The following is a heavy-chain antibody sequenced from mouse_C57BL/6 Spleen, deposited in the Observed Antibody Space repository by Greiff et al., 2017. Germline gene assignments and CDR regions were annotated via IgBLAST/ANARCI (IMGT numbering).Heavy chain of an antibody. CDR3: ARNGYSYAMDY. D-gene: IGHD2-3*01. Sequence: QVQLKESGAELVRPGASVKLSCKASGYTFTDYYINWVKQRPGQGLEWIARIYPGSGNTYYNEKFKGKATLTAEKSSSTAYMQLSSLTSEDSAVYFCARNGYSYAMDYWGQGTSVTVSS. V-gene: IGHV1-76*01. J-gene: IGHJ4*01. CDR2: IYPGSGNT. CDR1: GYTFTDYY.